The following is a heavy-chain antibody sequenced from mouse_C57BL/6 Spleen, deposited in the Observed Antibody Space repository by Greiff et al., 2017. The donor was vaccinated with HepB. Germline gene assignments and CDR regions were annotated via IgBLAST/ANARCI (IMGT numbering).Heavy chain of an antibody. CDR3: ANPYYGSSPYAMDY. CDR1: GFTFSDYG. Sequence: DVKLVESGGGLVKPGGSLKLSCAASGFTFSDYGMHWVRQAPEKGLEWVAYISSGSSTIYYADTVKGRFTISRDNAKNTLFLQMTSLRSEDTAMYYCANPYYGSSPYAMDYWGQGTSVTVSS. V-gene: IGHV5-17*01. D-gene: IGHD1-1*01. CDR2: ISSGSSTI. J-gene: IGHJ4*01.